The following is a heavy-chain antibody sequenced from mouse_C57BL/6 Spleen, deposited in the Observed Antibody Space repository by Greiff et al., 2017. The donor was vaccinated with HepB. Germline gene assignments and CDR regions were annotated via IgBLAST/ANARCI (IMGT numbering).Heavy chain of an antibody. V-gene: IGHV5-4*01. CDR2: ISDGGSYT. D-gene: IGHD1-1*01. CDR1: GFTFSSYA. Sequence: EVQLVESGGGLVKPGGSLKLSCAASGFTFSSYAMSWVRQTPEKRLEWVATISDGGSYTYYPDNVKGRFTISRDNAKNNLYLQMSHLKSEDTAMYYCARDTHLRYWGQGTSVTVSS. J-gene: IGHJ4*01. CDR3: ARDTHLRY.